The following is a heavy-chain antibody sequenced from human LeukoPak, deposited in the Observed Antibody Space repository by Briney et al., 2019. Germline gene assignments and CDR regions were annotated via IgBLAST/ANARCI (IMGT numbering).Heavy chain of an antibody. CDR2: MNPNSGNT. V-gene: IGHV1-8*01. D-gene: IGHD1-26*01. Sequence: ASVKVSCKASGYTFTSYDINWVRQATGQGLEWMGWMNPNSGNTGYAQKFQGRVTMTRNTSISTAYMELSSLRSEDTAVYYCARLRIVGATIDYWGQGTLVTVSS. CDR3: ARLRIVGATIDY. J-gene: IGHJ4*02. CDR1: GYTFTSYD.